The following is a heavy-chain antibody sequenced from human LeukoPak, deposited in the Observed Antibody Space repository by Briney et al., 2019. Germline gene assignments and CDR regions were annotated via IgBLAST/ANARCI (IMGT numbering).Heavy chain of an antibody. J-gene: IGHJ4*02. Sequence: GGSLRLSCAASGFTVSSNYMNWVRQAPGKGLEWVSVIYSGGSTYYADSVKGRFTISRDNSRNTLYPQMNTLRAEDTAVYYCARRYSSGWWIDYWGQGTLVTVSS. CDR2: IYSGGST. CDR1: GFTVSSNY. D-gene: IGHD6-19*01. CDR3: ARRYSSGWWIDY. V-gene: IGHV3-53*01.